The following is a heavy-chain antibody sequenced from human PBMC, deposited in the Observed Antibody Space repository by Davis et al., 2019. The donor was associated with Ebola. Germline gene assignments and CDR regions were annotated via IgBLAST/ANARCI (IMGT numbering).Heavy chain of an antibody. D-gene: IGHD3-9*01. CDR2: IYYSGST. J-gene: IGHJ6*02. CDR1: GGSISSSSYY. CDR3: ARGDFDWLRVGMDV. Sequence: MPSETLSLTCTVSGGSISSSSYYWGWIRQPPGKGLEWIGSIYYSGSTYYNPSLKSRVTISVDTSKNQFSLKLSSVTAADTAVYYCARGDFDWLRVGMDVWGQGTTVTVSS. V-gene: IGHV4-39*07.